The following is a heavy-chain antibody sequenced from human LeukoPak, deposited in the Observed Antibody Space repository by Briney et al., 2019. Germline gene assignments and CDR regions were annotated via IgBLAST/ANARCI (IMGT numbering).Heavy chain of an antibody. CDR2: IYYSGST. CDR3: ARASHRSRESVP. J-gene: IGHJ5*02. V-gene: IGHV4-30-4*08. Sequence: SQTLSLTCTVSGGSISSGDYYWSWIRQPPGKGLEWIGYIYYSGSTYYNPSLKSRVTISVDTSKNQFSLKLSSVTAADTAVYYCARASHRSRESVPWGQGTLVTVSS. CDR1: GGSISSGDYY. D-gene: IGHD3-10*01.